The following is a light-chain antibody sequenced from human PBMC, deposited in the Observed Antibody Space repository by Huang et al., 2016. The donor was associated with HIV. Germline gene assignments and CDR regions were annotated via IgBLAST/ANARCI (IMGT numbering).Light chain of an antibody. Sequence: EGVMTQSPVTLSVSPGERATLSCRASQSVNNKLAWLQQKPGQAPRLLIHDASIRATGIPDRFSGSGSGTEFTLTISSLQSEDFAGYYCQQYNNWPPWTFGQGTKVEVK. CDR2: DAS. J-gene: IGKJ1*01. CDR3: QQYNNWPPWT. V-gene: IGKV3-15*01. CDR1: QSVNNK.